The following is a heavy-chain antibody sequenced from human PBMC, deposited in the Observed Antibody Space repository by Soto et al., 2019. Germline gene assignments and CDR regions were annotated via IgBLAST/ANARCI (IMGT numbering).Heavy chain of an antibody. CDR1: GFTFSNAW. CDR2: IKSKTDGGTT. D-gene: IGHD4-17*01. Sequence: GGSLRLSCAASGFTFSNAWMSWVRQAPGKGLEWVGRIKSKTDGGTTDHAAPVKGRLTISRDDSKKTLDLQMNSLKTEDTAVYYCTTAPYGDYKEGYYYYYMDVWGKGTTVTVSS. J-gene: IGHJ6*03. V-gene: IGHV3-15*01. CDR3: TTAPYGDYKEGYYYYYMDV.